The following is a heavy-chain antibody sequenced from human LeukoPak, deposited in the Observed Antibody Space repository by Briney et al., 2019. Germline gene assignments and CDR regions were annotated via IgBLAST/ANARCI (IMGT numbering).Heavy chain of an antibody. V-gene: IGHV5-51*01. CDR3: ARHRFYSNGWSPFDY. CDR1: GYIFTTYW. CDR2: IYPDDSET. D-gene: IGHD6-19*01. J-gene: IGHJ4*02. Sequence: GESLKISCKVSGYIFTTYWIGWVRQMPGKGLEWMGIIYPDDSETRYSPSFQGQVTTSADKSLSTAFLQWSSLKASDTAMYYCARHRFYSNGWSPFDYWGQGTLVTVSP.